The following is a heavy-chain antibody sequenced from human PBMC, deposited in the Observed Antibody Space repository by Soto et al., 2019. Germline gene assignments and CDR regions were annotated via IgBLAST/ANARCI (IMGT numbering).Heavy chain of an antibody. D-gene: IGHD3-10*01. CDR2: IIPILGIA. V-gene: IGHV1-69*02. J-gene: IGHJ3*02. CDR1: GGTFSSYT. Sequence: SVKLSCTASGGTFSSYTISWVRQAPGQGLEWMGRIIPILGIANYAQKFQGRVTITADKSTSTAYMELSSLRSEDTAVYYCASDPGVRGAFDIWGQGTMVTVSS. CDR3: ASDPGVRGAFDI.